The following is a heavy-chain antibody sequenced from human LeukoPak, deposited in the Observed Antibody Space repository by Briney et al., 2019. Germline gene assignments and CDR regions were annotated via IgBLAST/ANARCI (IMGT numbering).Heavy chain of an antibody. Sequence: GESLKISCKGSGYSFTIYLIAWVRQMPGKGLEWMGIIYPGDSDTRYSPSFQGHVTISADKSISTAYLQWSSLKASDTAMYYCARHGVSSGWSGMDVRGQGTTVTVSS. V-gene: IGHV5-51*01. J-gene: IGHJ6*02. CDR2: IYPGDSDT. CDR3: ARHGVSSGWSGMDV. CDR1: GYSFTIYL. D-gene: IGHD6-19*01.